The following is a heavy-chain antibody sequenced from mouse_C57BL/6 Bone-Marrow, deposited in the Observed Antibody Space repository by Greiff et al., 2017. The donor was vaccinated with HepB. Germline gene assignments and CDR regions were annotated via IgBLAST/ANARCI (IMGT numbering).Heavy chain of an antibody. CDR2: ISSGGSYT. CDR1: GFTFSSYG. D-gene: IGHD2-1*01. J-gene: IGHJ4*01. CDR3: ATQIYYGNYGAYAMDD. Sequence: EVKVEESGGDLVKPGGSLKLSCAASGFTFSSYGMSWVRQTPDKRLEWVATISSGGSYTYYPDSVKGRFTISRDNAKNTLYLQMSSLKSEDTAMYYCATQIYYGNYGAYAMDDWGQGTSVTVSS. V-gene: IGHV5-6*02.